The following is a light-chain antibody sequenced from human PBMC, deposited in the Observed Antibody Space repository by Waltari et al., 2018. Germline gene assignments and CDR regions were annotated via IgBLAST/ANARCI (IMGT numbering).Light chain of an antibody. CDR1: SSDVGGYHY. J-gene: IGLJ1*01. V-gene: IGLV2-23*02. CDR2: DVS. CDR3: CSYAGSSTYV. Sequence: QSALTQPASVSGSPGQSITISCTGTSSDVGGYHYFSWYQQHPGKAPKLMIYDVSKRPSGVSKRFSGSKSGNTASLTISGLQAEDEADYYCCSYAGSSTYVFGTGTKVTVL.